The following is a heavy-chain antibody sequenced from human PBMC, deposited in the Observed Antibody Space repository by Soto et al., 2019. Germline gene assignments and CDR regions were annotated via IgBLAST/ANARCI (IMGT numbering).Heavy chain of an antibody. CDR3: ARQGGPDTPMISDY. V-gene: IGHV5-51*01. D-gene: IGHD5-18*01. Sequence: GESLTISCKGSGYSFTSYWIGWVRQMPGKGLGWVGIIHPGDSETRYSRSFQGRVTISADRSINTAYLQWSSLKASDTAMYYCARQGGPDTPMISDYCGQGTLGTVSA. CDR2: IHPGDSET. J-gene: IGHJ4*02. CDR1: GYSFTSYW.